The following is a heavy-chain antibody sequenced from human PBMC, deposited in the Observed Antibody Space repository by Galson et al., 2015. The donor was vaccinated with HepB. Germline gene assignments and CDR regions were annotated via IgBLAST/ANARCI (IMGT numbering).Heavy chain of an antibody. CDR1: GFTFSTYG. CDR2: IAYDGSNK. J-gene: IGHJ3*02. CDR3: AKDFRPYVVAGFKAAFDI. D-gene: IGHD2-2*01. Sequence: SLRLSCAASGFTFSTYGMHWVRQAPGKGLQWVANIAYDGSNKYYADSVKGRFTISRDNSKNTLYLQMNSLRAEDTAVYYCAKDFRPYVVAGFKAAFDIWGQGTMVTVSS. V-gene: IGHV3-30*18.